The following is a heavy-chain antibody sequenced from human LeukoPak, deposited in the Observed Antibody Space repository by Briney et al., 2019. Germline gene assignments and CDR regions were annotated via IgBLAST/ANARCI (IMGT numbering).Heavy chain of an antibody. CDR2: IHHSGRL. CDR3: ARGGDWKFDY. Sequence: PSETLSLTCAVSGDSIGSNKWWTWVRQPPGKGLEWIGEIHHSGRLNYSPPLKSRVTISVDKSKNHFSLNLNSITPADTAIYYCARGGDWKFDYWGQGALVTVSS. D-gene: IGHD1-1*01. CDR1: GDSIGSNKW. V-gene: IGHV4-4*02. J-gene: IGHJ4*02.